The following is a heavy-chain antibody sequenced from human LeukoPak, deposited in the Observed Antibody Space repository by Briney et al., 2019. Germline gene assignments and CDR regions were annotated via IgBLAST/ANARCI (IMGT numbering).Heavy chain of an antibody. J-gene: IGHJ5*02. CDR2: IYYSGST. CDR1: GGSISSYY. V-gene: IGHV4-59*01. CDR3: ARVGYGDHAANWFDP. D-gene: IGHD4-17*01. Sequence: PSETLSLTCTVSGGSISSYYWSWIRQPPGKGLEWIGYIYYSGSTNYNPSLKSRVTISVDTSKTQFSLKLSSVTAADTAVYYCARVGYGDHAANWFDPWGQGTLVTVSS.